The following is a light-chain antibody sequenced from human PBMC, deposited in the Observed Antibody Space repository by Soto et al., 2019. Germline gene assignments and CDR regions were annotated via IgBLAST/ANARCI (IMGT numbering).Light chain of an antibody. Sequence: QSLLTQPASVSGSPGQSITISCTGTSSDVGGYNYVSWYQQHPGKAPKLMIYEVSNRPSGVSNRFSGSKSGNTASLTISGLQAEDEADYYCSSYTSSSILYVFGNGTKVTV. V-gene: IGLV2-14*01. CDR3: SSYTSSSILYV. J-gene: IGLJ1*01. CDR1: SSDVGGYNY. CDR2: EVS.